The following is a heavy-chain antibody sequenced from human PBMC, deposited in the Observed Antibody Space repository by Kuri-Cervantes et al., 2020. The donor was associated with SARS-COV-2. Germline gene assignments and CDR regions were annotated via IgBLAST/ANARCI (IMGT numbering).Heavy chain of an antibody. V-gene: IGHV4-61*09. Sequence: SETLSLTSTVAGGSLSSGSYYWSWIRQPAGKGLEWIGHIYTSGSTNYNPSLKSRVTISVDTSKNQFSLKLSSVTAADTAVYYCASPSGYTVMSEYFQHWGQGTLVTVSS. D-gene: IGHD3-22*01. CDR1: GGSLSSGSYY. J-gene: IGHJ1*01. CDR3: ASPSGYTVMSEYFQH. CDR2: IYTSGST.